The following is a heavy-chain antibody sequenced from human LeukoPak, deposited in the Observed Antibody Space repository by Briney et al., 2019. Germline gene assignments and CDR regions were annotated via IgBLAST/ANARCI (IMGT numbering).Heavy chain of an antibody. Sequence: QPGGSLRLSCAASGFTFSSYSMNWVRQAPGKGLEWVSYISSSSSTIYYADSVKGRFTISRDNSKNALHLQMDSLTAEDTAIYCCAKETRYFGSGIDYWGQGTLVTVSS. D-gene: IGHD3-10*01. CDR3: AKETRYFGSGIDY. CDR1: GFTFSSYS. CDR2: ISSSSSTI. V-gene: IGHV3-48*01. J-gene: IGHJ4*02.